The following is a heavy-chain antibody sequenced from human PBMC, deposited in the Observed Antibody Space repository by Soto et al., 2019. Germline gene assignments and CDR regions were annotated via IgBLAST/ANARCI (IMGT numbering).Heavy chain of an antibody. CDR3: ARGGDYYFDS. CDR2: IYPSGST. D-gene: IGHD2-21*01. Sequence: QLQLQESGSGLVRPSQTLSLTCTVSGGSVSSGGFSWSWIRQPPGKGLEWIGYIYPSGSTYYNPSLKSRVTISLDRSKNPFSLKLTSVTAADSAVYYCARGGDYYFDSWGQGTLVTVSS. J-gene: IGHJ4*02. V-gene: IGHV4-30-2*01. CDR1: GGSVSSGGFS.